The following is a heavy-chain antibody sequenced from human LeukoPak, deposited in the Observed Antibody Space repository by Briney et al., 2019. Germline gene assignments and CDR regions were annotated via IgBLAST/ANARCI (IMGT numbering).Heavy chain of an antibody. CDR2: IISSTTYI. V-gene: IGHV3-21*01. J-gene: IGHJ2*01. CDR3: ARDLPDSYGPEGNWYFDL. D-gene: IGHD5-18*01. Sequence: GGSLRLSCAASGFTFSSYSMNWVRQAPGRGLEWVSSIISSTTYISYADSVKGRFTISRDNAENSLFLQMNSLRAEDTAVYYCARDLPDSYGPEGNWYFDLWGRGTLVTVSS. CDR1: GFTFSSYS.